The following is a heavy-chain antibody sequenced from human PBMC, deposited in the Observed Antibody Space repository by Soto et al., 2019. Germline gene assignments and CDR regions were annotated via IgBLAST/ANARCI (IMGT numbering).Heavy chain of an antibody. Sequence: GGSLRLSCAASGFTFSSYAMHWVRQAPGKGLEWVAVISYDGSNKYYADSVKGRFTISRDNSKNTLYLQMNSLRAEDTAVYYCARARVVAAAGTGYYYYYGLDVWGQGTTVTVSS. D-gene: IGHD6-13*01. CDR1: GFTFSSYA. J-gene: IGHJ6*02. CDR3: ARARVVAAAGTGYYYYYGLDV. CDR2: ISYDGSNK. V-gene: IGHV3-30-3*01.